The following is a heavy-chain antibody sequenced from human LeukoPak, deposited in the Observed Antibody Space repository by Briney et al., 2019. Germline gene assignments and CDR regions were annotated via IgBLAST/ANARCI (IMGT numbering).Heavy chain of an antibody. CDR3: ARDWYDY. V-gene: IGHV3-23*01. CDR2: IGGSGSYT. J-gene: IGHJ4*02. Sequence: RSGGSLRLSCAASGFTFSTYAMIWVRQAPGKGLEWVSVIGGSGSYTYYADSAKGRFTISRDNSKDTLYLQMNSLRAEDTAVYYCARDWYDYWGQGTLVTVSS. CDR1: GFTFSTYA. D-gene: IGHD6-13*01.